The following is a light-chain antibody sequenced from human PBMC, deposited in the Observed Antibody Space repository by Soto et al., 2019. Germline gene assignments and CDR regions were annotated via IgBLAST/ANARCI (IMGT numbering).Light chain of an antibody. V-gene: IGKV3-20*01. J-gene: IGKJ4*01. Sequence: ENVLTQSPGTLSLSPGERATLSCRASQSVSRNYLAWYQQKPGQAPRLFIYGASSRATGIPDRFSGSGSGTDFTLTISRLEPEDFAVYYCQQYGSSPLTFGGGTKVEIK. CDR3: QQYGSSPLT. CDR1: QSVSRNY. CDR2: GAS.